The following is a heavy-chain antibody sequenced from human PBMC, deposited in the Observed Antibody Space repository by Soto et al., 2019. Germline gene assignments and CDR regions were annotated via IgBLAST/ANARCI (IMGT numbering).Heavy chain of an antibody. J-gene: IGHJ3*02. Sequence: GSLRLSCAASGFTFSSYAMSWVRQAPGKGLEWVSAISGSGGSTYYADSVKGRFTISRDNSKNTLYLQMNSLRAEDTAVYYCAKDSIRGKTGPNDAFDIWGQGTMVTVSS. CDR3: AKDSIRGKTGPNDAFDI. D-gene: IGHD3-9*01. CDR2: ISGSGGST. CDR1: GFTFSSYA. V-gene: IGHV3-23*01.